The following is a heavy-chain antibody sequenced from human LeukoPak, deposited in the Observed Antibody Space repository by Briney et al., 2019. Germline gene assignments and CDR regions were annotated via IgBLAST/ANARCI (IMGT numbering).Heavy chain of an antibody. CDR2: INPNSGGT. D-gene: IGHD4-17*01. V-gene: IGHV1-2*02. CDR3: ARVSGDGPDLEYFQH. J-gene: IGHJ1*01. CDR1: GYTFTGYY. Sequence: ASVKVSRKASGYTFTGYYMHWVRQAPGQGLEWMGWINPNSGGTNYAQKFQGRVTMTRDTSISTAYMELSRLRSDDTAVYYCARVSGDGPDLEYFQHWGQGTLVTVSS.